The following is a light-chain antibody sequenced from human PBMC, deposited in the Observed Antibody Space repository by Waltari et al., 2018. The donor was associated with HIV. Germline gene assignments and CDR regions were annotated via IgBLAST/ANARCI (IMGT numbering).Light chain of an antibody. Sequence: EIVMTQSPATLSVSPGERVTLSCRASQNVITNLAWYQQKPAQAPSLLIYGPSTRASGIPARFTGGGSGSDFTLTINSLQSEDCGLYYCQQYNGWPRTFGQGTKV. CDR3: QQYNGWPRT. CDR1: QNVITN. CDR2: GPS. V-gene: IGKV3-15*01. J-gene: IGKJ1*01.